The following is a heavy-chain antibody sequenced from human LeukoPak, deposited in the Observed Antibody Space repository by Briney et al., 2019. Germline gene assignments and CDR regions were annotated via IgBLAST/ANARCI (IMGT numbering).Heavy chain of an antibody. V-gene: IGHV1-18*01. CDR1: GYTFSNFV. CDR3: ARDGERWLQSTHFDY. Sequence: GASVKVSCKASGYTFSNFVITWVRQAPGQGLEWMGWISAYNGNTNYAQKFQGRVTMTTDTSTSTAYMELRSLRSDDTAVYYCARDGERWLQSTHFDYWGQGTLVTVSS. D-gene: IGHD5-24*01. CDR2: ISAYNGNT. J-gene: IGHJ4*02.